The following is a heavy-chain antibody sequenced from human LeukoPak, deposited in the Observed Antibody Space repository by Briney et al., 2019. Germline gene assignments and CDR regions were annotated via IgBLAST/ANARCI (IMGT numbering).Heavy chain of an antibody. CDR2: ISSSSSYI. CDR1: GFTFRSYS. J-gene: IGHJ4*02. Sequence: GGSLRLSCAASGFTFRSYSMNWVRQAPGKGLEWVSSISSSSSYIYYADSVKGRFTISRDNAKNSLYLQMNSLRAEDTAVYYCARDGDGDYVSDYWGQGTLVTVSS. V-gene: IGHV3-21*01. CDR3: ARDGDGDYVSDY. D-gene: IGHD4-17*01.